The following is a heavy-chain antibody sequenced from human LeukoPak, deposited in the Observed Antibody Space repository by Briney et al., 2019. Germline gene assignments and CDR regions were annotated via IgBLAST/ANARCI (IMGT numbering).Heavy chain of an antibody. CDR3: AKGYCTTGVCRNWFDP. D-gene: IGHD2-8*01. J-gene: IGHJ5*02. V-gene: IGHV1-69*04. Sequence: ASVKVSCKASGVTFSSYAISWVRQAPGQGLEWMGTIIPILGITNYAQKFKGRVTITADKSKSTEYMELSSLRSEDTAVYYCAKGYCTTGVCRNWFDPWGQGTLVTVSS. CDR2: IIPILGIT. CDR1: GVTFSSYA.